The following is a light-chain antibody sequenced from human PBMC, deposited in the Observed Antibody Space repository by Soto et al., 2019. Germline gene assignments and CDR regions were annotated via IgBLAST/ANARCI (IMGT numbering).Light chain of an antibody. CDR2: DAS. V-gene: IGKV1-39*01. J-gene: IGKJ1*01. CDR1: QRISTY. Sequence: DILMTQSPSSLSASVGDRVTITCRASQRISTYLNWYQQKPGKAPNLLIWDASTLQSGVPSRFSGSGSGTDFTLTISSLQPEDFATYYCQQLNSYPPTFGQGTKVDIK. CDR3: QQLNSYPPT.